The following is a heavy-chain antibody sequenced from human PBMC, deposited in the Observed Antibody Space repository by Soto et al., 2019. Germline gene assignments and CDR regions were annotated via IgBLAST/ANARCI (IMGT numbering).Heavy chain of an antibody. CDR1: GFTFSSYW. V-gene: IGHV3-7*03. D-gene: IGHD6-13*01. CDR3: ARDEAAAGSHYYYYYGMDV. CDR2: IKQDGSEK. Sequence: GGSLRLSCAASGFTFSSYWMSWVRQAPGKGPEWVANIKQDGSEKYYVDSVKGRFTISRDNAKNSLYLQMNSLRAEDTAVYYCARDEAAAGSHYYYYYGMDVWGQGTTVTVSS. J-gene: IGHJ6*02.